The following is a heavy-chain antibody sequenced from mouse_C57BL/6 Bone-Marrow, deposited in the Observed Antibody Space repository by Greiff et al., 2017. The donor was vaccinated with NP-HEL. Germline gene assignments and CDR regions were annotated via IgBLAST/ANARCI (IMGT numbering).Heavy chain of an antibody. Sequence: VQLQQSGAELARPGASVKLSCKASGYTFTSYGLSWVKQSTGQGLEWIGEIYPSSGNTYYNEKFKGKATLTADKSSSTAYMELRSLTSEDSAVYFCARDYGIAWYFDVWGTGTTVTVSS. V-gene: IGHV1-81*01. D-gene: IGHD1-1*01. CDR3: ARDYGIAWYFDV. CDR1: GYTFTSYG. J-gene: IGHJ1*03. CDR2: IYPSSGNT.